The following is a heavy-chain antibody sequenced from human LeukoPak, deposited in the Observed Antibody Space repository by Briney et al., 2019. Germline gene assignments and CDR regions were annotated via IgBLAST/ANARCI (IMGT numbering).Heavy chain of an antibody. Sequence: PSETLSLTCAVYGGSFSGYYWSWIRQPPGKGLEWIGEINHSGSTNYNPSLKSRVTISVDTSKNQFSLKLSSVTAADTAVYYCASLNSKGWEFDYWGQGTLVTVSS. V-gene: IGHV4-34*01. CDR3: ASLNSKGWEFDY. D-gene: IGHD1-26*01. CDR1: GGSFSGYY. CDR2: INHSGST. J-gene: IGHJ4*02.